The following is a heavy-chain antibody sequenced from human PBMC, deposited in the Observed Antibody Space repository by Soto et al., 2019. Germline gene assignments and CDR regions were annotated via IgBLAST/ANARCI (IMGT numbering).Heavy chain of an antibody. CDR3: AKDLGIQLWLPFDY. V-gene: IGHV3-23*01. CDR2: ISGSGGST. J-gene: IGHJ4*02. CDR1: GFTFSSYA. Sequence: GESLKISCAASGFTFSSYAMSWVRQAPGKGLEWVSAISGSGGSTYYADSVKGRFTISRDNSKNTLYLQMNSLRAEDTAVYYCAKDLGIQLWLPFDYWGQGTLVTVSS. D-gene: IGHD5-18*01.